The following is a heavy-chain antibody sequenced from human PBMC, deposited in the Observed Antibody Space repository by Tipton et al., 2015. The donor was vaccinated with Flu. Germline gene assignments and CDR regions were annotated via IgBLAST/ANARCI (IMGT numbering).Heavy chain of an antibody. V-gene: IGHV3-66*02. D-gene: IGHD3-16*01. J-gene: IGHJ1*01. CDR3: ARSGYSYGYVDR. Sequence: SLRLSCAASGFSVSSHYMSWVRQAPGKGLEWVSVIYTGTRTYYADSVKGRFTISRDDSKNTLSLQMDRLRVEDSAMYYCARSGYSYGYVDRWGQGALVTVSS. CDR2: IYTGTRT. CDR1: GFSVSSHY.